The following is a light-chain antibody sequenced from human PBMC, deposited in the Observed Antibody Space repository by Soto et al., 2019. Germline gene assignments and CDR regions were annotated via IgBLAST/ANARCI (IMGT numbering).Light chain of an antibody. V-gene: IGKV3-11*01. Sequence: EIVLTQSPATLSLSPGGRATLSCRASQSVSSYLAWYQHKPCQAPRLLIYDTSNRAACIPARFSGSGSGTDFTLTISSLEPEDFAVYYCQQRSNWPLTFGTGTKVDIK. J-gene: IGKJ3*01. CDR1: QSVSSY. CDR2: DTS. CDR3: QQRSNWPLT.